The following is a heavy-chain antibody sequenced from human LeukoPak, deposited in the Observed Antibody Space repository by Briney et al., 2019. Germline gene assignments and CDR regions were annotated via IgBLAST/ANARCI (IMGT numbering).Heavy chain of an antibody. Sequence: PSETLSLTCAVYGGSFSGYYWSWIRPPPGKGLEWIGEIDHSGSTNYNPSLKSRVTISVDTSKNQFSLKLSSVTAADTAVYYCARTATRELKEGGTYYFDYWGQGTLVTVSS. CDR1: GGSFSGYY. CDR3: ARTATRELKEGGTYYFDY. D-gene: IGHD1-26*01. J-gene: IGHJ4*02. V-gene: IGHV4-34*01. CDR2: IDHSGST.